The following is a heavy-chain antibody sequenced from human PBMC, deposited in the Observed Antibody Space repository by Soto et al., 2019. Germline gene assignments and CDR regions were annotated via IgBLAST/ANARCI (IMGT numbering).Heavy chain of an antibody. J-gene: IGHJ6*02. V-gene: IGHV3-11*01. Sequence: GGSLRLSCAASGLTFSDYYMSWIRQAPGKGLEWVSYISSSGSTIYYADSVKGRFTISRDNAKNSLYLQMNSLRAEDTAVYYCARDPDTAMVTIDYYYGMDVWGQGTTVTVSS. CDR3: ARDPDTAMVTIDYYYGMDV. CDR1: GLTFSDYY. D-gene: IGHD5-18*01. CDR2: ISSSGSTI.